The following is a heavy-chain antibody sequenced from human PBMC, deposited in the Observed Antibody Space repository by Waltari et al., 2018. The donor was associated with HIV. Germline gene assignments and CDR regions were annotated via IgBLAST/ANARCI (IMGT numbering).Heavy chain of an antibody. CDR1: GYTFSSYG. Sequence: QVQLVQSGAEVKRPGASVKVSCKTSGYTFSSYGISWVRQAPGQGLEWMGWIRSSNINTKYAQNVLGRVTMTTDTSTNTAYLELRSLRSDDTAVYYCVKEGYCSGGGCYSGSLDIWGQGTKVTVSS. CDR2: IRSSNINT. CDR3: VKEGYCSGGGCYSGSLDI. D-gene: IGHD2-15*01. V-gene: IGHV1-18*01. J-gene: IGHJ3*02.